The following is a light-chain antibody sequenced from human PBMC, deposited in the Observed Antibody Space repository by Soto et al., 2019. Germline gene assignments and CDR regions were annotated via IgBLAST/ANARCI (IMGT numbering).Light chain of an antibody. J-gene: IGKJ2*01. V-gene: IGKV4-1*01. Sequence: DIVMTQSPDSLAVSLGERATINCKSSQSVLYSSNNKNYLAWYQQKPGQPPKALIYWASTRESGVPDRFSGSGSGTDFTLTISSLQAEDVAVYFCQQYYGAPFTFGQGTKLEI. CDR2: WAS. CDR3: QQYYGAPFT. CDR1: QSVLYSSNNKNY.